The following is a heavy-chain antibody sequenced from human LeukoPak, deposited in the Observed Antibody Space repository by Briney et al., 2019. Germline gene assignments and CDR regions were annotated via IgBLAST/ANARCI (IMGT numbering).Heavy chain of an antibody. V-gene: IGHV1-2*06. J-gene: IGHJ4*02. CDR3: AIQRRSGSSLDY. CDR1: GYTFTGYY. CDR2: INPNSGGT. Sequence: ASVKVSCKASGYTFTGYYMHWVRQAPGQGLEWMGRINPNSGGTNYAQKFQGGVTMTRDTSISTAYMELSRLRSDDTAVYYCAIQRRSGSSLDYWGQGTLVTVSS. D-gene: IGHD1-26*01.